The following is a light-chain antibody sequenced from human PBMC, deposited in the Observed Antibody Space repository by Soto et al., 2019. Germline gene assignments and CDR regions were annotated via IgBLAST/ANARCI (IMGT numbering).Light chain of an antibody. Sequence: DLQMTQSASHLSASLGDRVTLACGASQTISSWVAWYQQKQGKAPRLLIYKASTLKSGVPSRFSGSGSGTEFNLTISSLQPDDFATYYCQHYNSYSEAFGQGTKVDIK. CDR1: QTISSW. CDR3: QHYNSYSEA. J-gene: IGKJ1*01. CDR2: KAS. V-gene: IGKV1-5*03.